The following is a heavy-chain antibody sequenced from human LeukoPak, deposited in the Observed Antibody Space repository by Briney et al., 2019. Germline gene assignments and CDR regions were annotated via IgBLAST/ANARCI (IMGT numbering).Heavy chain of an antibody. J-gene: IGHJ4*02. Sequence: GGSLRLSCAASGFTFSSYWMCWVRQIPGKGLEWVANIKQDGSETHYVDSVKGLFTISRDNSKNSLFLQMNSLRAEDTAVYYCARFSGLGSNWGRDYWGQGTLVTVSS. CDR2: IKQDGSET. CDR3: ARFSGLGSNWGRDY. CDR1: GFTFSSYW. V-gene: IGHV3-7*05. D-gene: IGHD7-27*01.